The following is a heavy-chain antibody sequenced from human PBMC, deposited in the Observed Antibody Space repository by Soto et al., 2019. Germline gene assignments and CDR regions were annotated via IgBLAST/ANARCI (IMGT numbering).Heavy chain of an antibody. V-gene: IGHV3-23*01. CDR1: GFTFSSYA. CDR3: AKNVHDDVVDVYYYGMDV. J-gene: IGHJ6*02. D-gene: IGHD3-16*01. CDR2: ISGSGGST. Sequence: GGSLRLSCAASGFTFSSYAMSWVRQAPGKGLEWVSTISGSGGSTYYADSVKGRFTISRDNSKNTLYLQMNSLRAEDTAVYYCAKNVHDDVVDVYYYGMDVWGQGTTVTVSS.